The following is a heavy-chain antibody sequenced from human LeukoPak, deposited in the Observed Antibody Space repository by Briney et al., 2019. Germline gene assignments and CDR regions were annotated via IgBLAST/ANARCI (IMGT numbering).Heavy chain of an antibody. J-gene: IGHJ3*02. CDR1: GYTFTSYY. D-gene: IGHD3-22*01. CDR2: INPSGGST. CDR3: TTDGNYYDSSGYSSDAFDI. Sequence: ASVKVSCKASGYTFTSYYMHWVRQAPGQGLEWMGIINPSGGSTSYAQKFQGRVTMTRDMSTSTVYMELSSLRSEDTAVYYCTTDGNYYDSSGYSSDAFDIWGQGTMVTVSS. V-gene: IGHV1-46*01.